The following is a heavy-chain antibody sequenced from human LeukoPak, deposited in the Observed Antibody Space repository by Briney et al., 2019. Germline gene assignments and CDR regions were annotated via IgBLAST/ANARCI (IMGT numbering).Heavy chain of an antibody. V-gene: IGHV3-66*02. J-gene: IGHJ5*02. CDR2: IYSDGAT. CDR3: VRDRAEGRAWVEFDP. Sequence: GGSLRLSCAASGFTVSAYAMSWVRQAPGKGPEWVSLIYSDGATRYADSVQSRFTISRDNSKNTLYLQMNNLRVEDTAVYYCVRDRAEGRAWVEFDPWGQGILATVSS. CDR1: GFTVSAYA.